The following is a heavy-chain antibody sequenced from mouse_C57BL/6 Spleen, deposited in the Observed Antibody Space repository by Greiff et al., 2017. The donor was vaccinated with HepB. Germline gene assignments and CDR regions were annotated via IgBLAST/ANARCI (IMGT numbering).Heavy chain of an antibody. Sequence: VKLQESGAELVKPGASVKISCKASGYAFSSYWMNWVKQRPGKGLEWIGQIYPGDGDTNYNGKFKGKATLTADKSSSTAYMQLSSLTSEDSAVYFCARSLYDYDEGNYFDYWGQGTTLTVSS. J-gene: IGHJ2*01. CDR2: IYPGDGDT. CDR1: GYAFSSYW. D-gene: IGHD2-4*01. CDR3: ARSLYDYDEGNYFDY. V-gene: IGHV1-80*01.